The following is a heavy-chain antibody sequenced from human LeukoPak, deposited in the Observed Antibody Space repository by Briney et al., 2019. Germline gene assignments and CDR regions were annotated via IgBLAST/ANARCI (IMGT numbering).Heavy chain of an antibody. J-gene: IGHJ4*02. CDR2: IKQDGGEK. V-gene: IGHV3-7*01. Sequence: GGSLRLSCAASGFTFSSYWMTWVRQAPGKGLEWVANIKQDGGEKYYVDSVKGRFTISRDSARNSLYLQMNSLRAEDTAVYYCARGVPSGLDYFDYWGQGTLVTVSS. D-gene: IGHD6-19*01. CDR1: GFTFSSYW. CDR3: ARGVPSGLDYFDY.